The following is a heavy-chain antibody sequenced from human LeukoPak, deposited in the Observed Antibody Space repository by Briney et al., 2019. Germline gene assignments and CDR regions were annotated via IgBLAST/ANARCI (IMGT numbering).Heavy chain of an antibody. V-gene: IGHV4-34*01. J-gene: IGHJ4*02. Sequence: PSETLSLTCAVYGGSFSGYYWSWIRQPLGKGLEWIGEINHSGSTNYNPSLKSRVTISVDTSKNQFSLKLSSVTAADTAVYYCARDPVLREGFDYWGQGTLVTVSS. CDR1: GGSFSGYY. D-gene: IGHD4/OR15-4a*01. CDR2: INHSGST. CDR3: ARDPVLREGFDY.